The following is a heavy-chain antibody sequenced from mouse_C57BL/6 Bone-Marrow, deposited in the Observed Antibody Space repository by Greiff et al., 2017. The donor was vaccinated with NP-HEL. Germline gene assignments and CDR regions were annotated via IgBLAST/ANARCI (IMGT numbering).Heavy chain of an antibody. CDR3: VRYYCSGGDAMDY. V-gene: IGHV10-3*01. J-gene: IGHJ4*01. CDR1: GFTFTTYA. CDR2: IRRTSSNYAT. D-gene: IGHD1-1*01. Sequence: EVQLVESGGGLVQPKGSLKLSCAASGFTFTTYAMHWVRQAPGKGLEWVARIRRTSSNYATYYADSVKDRFTISREDSQSMLYLRMNNLESEDTAMYGCVRYYCSGGDAMDYWGQGTSVTVSS.